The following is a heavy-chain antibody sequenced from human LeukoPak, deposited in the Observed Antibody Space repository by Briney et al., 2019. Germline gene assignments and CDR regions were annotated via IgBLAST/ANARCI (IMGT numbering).Heavy chain of an antibody. CDR1: GDFIRSSEW. V-gene: IGHV4-4*02. Sequence: PSETLSLTCDVSGDFIRSSEWWSWVRQPPGKGLEWIEQFFLSGSTYYNPSLKSRVTISVDTSKNQSSLKLSSVTAADTAVYYCARTIVGATRLVDYWGQGTLVTVSS. CDR3: ARTIVGATRLVDY. CDR2: FFLSGST. D-gene: IGHD1-26*01. J-gene: IGHJ4*02.